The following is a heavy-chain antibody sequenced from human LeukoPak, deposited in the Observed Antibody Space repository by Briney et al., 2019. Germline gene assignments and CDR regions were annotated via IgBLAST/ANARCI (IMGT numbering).Heavy chain of an antibody. Sequence: GASVKVSCKASGYTFTGYYMHWVRQAPGQGLEWMGWINPNSGGTNYAQKFQGRVTMTRDTSISTAYMELSRLRSDDTAVYYCARGILAAAGTGRDYWGQGTLVTVSS. CDR2: INPNSGGT. J-gene: IGHJ4*02. CDR1: GYTFTGYY. V-gene: IGHV1-2*02. D-gene: IGHD6-13*01. CDR3: ARGILAAAGTGRDY.